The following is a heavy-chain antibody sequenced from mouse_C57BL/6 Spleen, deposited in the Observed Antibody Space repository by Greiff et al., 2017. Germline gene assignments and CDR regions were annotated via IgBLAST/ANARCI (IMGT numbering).Heavy chain of an antibody. D-gene: IGHD5-5*01. Sequence: QVHVKQSGAELVKPGASVKMSCKASGYTFTTYPIEWMKQNHGKSLEWIGNIHPYNNDTKYNEKFKGKATLTAEKSSSTVYLELRRLTSDDSAVYYCASQNYLYYYAMDYWGQGTSVTVSS. V-gene: IGHV1-47*01. CDR1: GYTFTTYP. CDR3: ASQNYLYYYAMDY. CDR2: IHPYNNDT. J-gene: IGHJ4*01.